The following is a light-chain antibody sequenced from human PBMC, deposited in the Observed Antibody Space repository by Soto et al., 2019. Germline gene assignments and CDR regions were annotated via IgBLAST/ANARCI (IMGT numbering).Light chain of an antibody. Sequence: ENVFTQSPGTLSLSPGERATLSCRASQSVSSSYLAWYQQKPGQAPRLLIYGASSRATGIPDRFSGSGSGTDFTLTISRLEPEDFAVYYCQQYGSSLQATFGQGTKVDIK. J-gene: IGKJ1*01. CDR3: QQYGSSLQAT. CDR2: GAS. V-gene: IGKV3-20*01. CDR1: QSVSSSY.